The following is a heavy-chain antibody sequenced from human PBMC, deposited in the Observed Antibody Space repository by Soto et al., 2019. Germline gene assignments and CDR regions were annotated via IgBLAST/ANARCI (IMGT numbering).Heavy chain of an antibody. J-gene: IGHJ4*02. CDR2: IIPIFGTA. D-gene: IGHD3-22*01. CDR3: ARDRRTDYYYDSSGPPYYFDY. Sequence: SVKVSCKASGGTFSSYAISWVRQAPGQGLEWMGGIIPIFGTANYAQKFQGRVTITADESTSTAYMELSSLRSEDTAVYYCARDRRTDYYYDSSGPPYYFDYWGQGTLVTVSS. CDR1: GGTFSSYA. V-gene: IGHV1-69*13.